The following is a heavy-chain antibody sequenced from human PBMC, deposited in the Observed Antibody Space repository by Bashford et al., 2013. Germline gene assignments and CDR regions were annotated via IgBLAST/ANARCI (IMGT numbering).Heavy chain of an antibody. CDR3: ARQALRNFDY. V-gene: IGHV1-2*02. Sequence: VASVKVSCKASGYTFSDYYLHWVRQATGQGLEWMGWINPNRGDTNYAQNFQGRVTMTRDTSISTAYMELSRLTSDDTAVYYCARQALRNFDYWGQGTLVTVSS. J-gene: IGHJ4*02. CDR2: INPNRGDT. D-gene: IGHD3-3*01. CDR1: GYTFSDYY.